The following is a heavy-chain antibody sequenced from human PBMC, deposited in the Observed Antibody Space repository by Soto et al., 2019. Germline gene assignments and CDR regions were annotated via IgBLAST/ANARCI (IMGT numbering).Heavy chain of an antibody. J-gene: IGHJ4*02. D-gene: IGHD3-9*01. CDR3: KTLDWTDY. Sequence: QLQLQESGPGLVKPSETLSLTCTVSGGSISSSSYYWGWIRQPPGKGLEWIGSIYYSGCTYYNPSLKSSVTISVDTAKNQFSPKLSPVTAADTAVYYYKTLDWTDYWGQGTLVTVSS. V-gene: IGHV4-39*01. CDR1: GGSISSSSYY. CDR2: IYYSGCT.